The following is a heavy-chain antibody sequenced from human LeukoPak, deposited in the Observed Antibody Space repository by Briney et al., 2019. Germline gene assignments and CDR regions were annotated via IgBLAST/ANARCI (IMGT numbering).Heavy chain of an antibody. Sequence: SETLSLTCTVSSGSISRYYWSWIRQPPGKGLEWIGYIYYSGSTNYNPSLKSRVTISVDTSKNQFSLKLSSVTAADTAVYYCARDDQDYYDSSGYLDYWGQGTLVTVSS. J-gene: IGHJ4*02. CDR3: ARDDQDYYDSSGYLDY. CDR2: IYYSGST. V-gene: IGHV4-59*01. D-gene: IGHD3-22*01. CDR1: SGSISRYY.